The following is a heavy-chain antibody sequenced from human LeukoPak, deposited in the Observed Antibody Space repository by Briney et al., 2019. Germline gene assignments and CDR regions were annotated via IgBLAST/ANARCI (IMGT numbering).Heavy chain of an antibody. CDR1: GGSISSGGYS. CDR2: SYHSGST. D-gene: IGHD1-26*01. Sequence: SQTLSLTCAVSGGSISSGGYSWSWIRQPPGKGLEWIGYSYHSGSTYYNPSLKSRVTISVDRSKNQFSLKLSSVTAADTAVYYCARGEEVGATPFDYWGQGTLVTVSS. CDR3: ARGEEVGATPFDY. V-gene: IGHV4-30-2*01. J-gene: IGHJ4*02.